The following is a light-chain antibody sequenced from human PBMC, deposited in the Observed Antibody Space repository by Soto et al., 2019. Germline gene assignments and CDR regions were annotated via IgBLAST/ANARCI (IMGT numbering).Light chain of an antibody. CDR3: QSYDSTNQV. CDR1: SGNIASNY. V-gene: IGLV6-57*01. CDR2: EDN. J-gene: IGLJ3*02. Sequence: NFMLTQPHSVSESPGKTVTISCTRSSGNIASNYVQWYQQRPGSSPTTVIYEDNQRPSGVPDRSSGSIDSSSNSASLTISGLETEDEADYFCQSYDSTNQVFGGGTKLTVL.